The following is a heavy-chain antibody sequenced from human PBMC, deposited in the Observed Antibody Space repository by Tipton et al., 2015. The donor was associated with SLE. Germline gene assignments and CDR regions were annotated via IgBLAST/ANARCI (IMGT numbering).Heavy chain of an antibody. V-gene: IGHV1-2*02. J-gene: IGHJ3*02. D-gene: IGHD6-6*01. CDR1: GYTFTGYY. CDR3: ARDLGLVRGAFDI. Sequence: QSGAEVKKPGASVKVSCKASGYTFTGYYMHWGRQAPGQGLEWMGWINPNSGGTNYAQKFQGRVTMTRDTSISTAYMELSRLRSDGTAVYYCARDLGLVRGAFDIWGQGTMVTVSS. CDR2: INPNSGGT.